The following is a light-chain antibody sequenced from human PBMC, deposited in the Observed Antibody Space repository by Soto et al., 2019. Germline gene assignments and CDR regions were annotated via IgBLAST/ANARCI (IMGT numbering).Light chain of an antibody. CDR3: NSYTSSGTDV. CDR2: DVS. CDR1: SSDVGASDH. V-gene: IGLV2-14*03. Sequence: QSVLTQPASVSGSPGQSITVSCTGTSSDVGASDHVNWYQQHPGKAPKLMIFDVSNRPSGVSTRFSGSKSGNAASLTISGLQAEDEADYYCNSYTSSGTDVFGTGTKLTVL. J-gene: IGLJ1*01.